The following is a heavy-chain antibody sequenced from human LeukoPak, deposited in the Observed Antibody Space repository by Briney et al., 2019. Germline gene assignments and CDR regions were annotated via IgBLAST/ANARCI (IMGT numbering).Heavy chain of an antibody. D-gene: IGHD3-3*01. J-gene: IGHJ6*03. CDR3: ARGPITIFGVVIIQGYMDV. CDR1: GFTFSSYW. CDR2: IKQDGSEK. Sequence: GGPLRLSCAASGFTFSSYWMSWVRQAPGKGLEWVANIKQDGSEKYYVDSVKGRFTISRDNAKNSLYLQMNSLRAEDTAVYYCARGPITIFGVVIIQGYMDVWGKGTTVTVSS. V-gene: IGHV3-7*01.